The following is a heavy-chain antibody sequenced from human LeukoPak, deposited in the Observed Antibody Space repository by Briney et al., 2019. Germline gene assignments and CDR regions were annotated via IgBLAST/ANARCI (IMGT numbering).Heavy chain of an antibody. CDR1: GFTFSSYS. CDR2: ISSSSSTI. J-gene: IGHJ5*02. CDR3: ARAHIHMVRGVMSFRTFDP. D-gene: IGHD3-10*01. V-gene: IGHV3-48*01. Sequence: HPGGSLRLSCAASGFTFSSYSMNWVRQAPGKGLEWVSYISSSSSTIYYADSVKGRFTISRDNAKNSLYLQMNSLRSEDTAVYYCARAHIHMVRGVMSFRTFDPWGQGTLVTVSS.